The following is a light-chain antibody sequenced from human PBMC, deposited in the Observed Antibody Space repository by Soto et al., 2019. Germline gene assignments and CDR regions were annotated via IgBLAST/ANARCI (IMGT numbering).Light chain of an antibody. CDR2: QDS. V-gene: IGLV3-1*01. Sequence: SYELTQPPSVSVSPGQTASITCSGDKLGNKYACWYQQQPGQAPVLVIYQDSRRPSGIPERFSGSNSGNTATLTISGTQSMDEAEYYCQSWDGSVVFGGGTKLTVL. CDR1: KLGNKY. CDR3: QSWDGSVV. J-gene: IGLJ2*01.